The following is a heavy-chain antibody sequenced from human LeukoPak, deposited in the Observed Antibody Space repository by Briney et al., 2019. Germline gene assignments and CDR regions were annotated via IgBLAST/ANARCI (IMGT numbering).Heavy chain of an antibody. D-gene: IGHD3-22*01. V-gene: IGHV1-69*13. CDR1: GGTFSTYV. CDR2: ITPIFGTA. Sequence: ASVKVSCEASGGTFSTYVISWVRQASGQGLEWMGGITPIFGTAKYAQKFQGRVTITADESTSTAYMELSSLRSEDTAVYYCARDAAIYDSSGYYYLWWGQGTLVTVSS. CDR3: ARDAAIYDSSGYYYLW. J-gene: IGHJ4*02.